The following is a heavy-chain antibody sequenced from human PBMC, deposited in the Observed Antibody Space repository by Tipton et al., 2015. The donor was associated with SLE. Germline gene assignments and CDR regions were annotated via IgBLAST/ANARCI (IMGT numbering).Heavy chain of an antibody. D-gene: IGHD1-26*01. CDR1: GGSISSSSYY. V-gene: IGHV4-61*05. CDR2: IYHSGIT. CDR3: ARHIVVARGFAY. Sequence: TLSLTCTVSGGSISSSSYYWGWIRQPPGRGLEWIGEIYHSGITNYNPSLKSRVTMSLAKSKIQVSMNLTSVTAADTAVYYCARHIVVARGFAYWGQGPLVTVSS. J-gene: IGHJ4*02.